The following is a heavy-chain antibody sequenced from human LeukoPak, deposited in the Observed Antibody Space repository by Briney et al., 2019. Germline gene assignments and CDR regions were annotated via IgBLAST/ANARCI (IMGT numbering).Heavy chain of an antibody. CDR1: GGTFSSYA. Sequence: GSSVKVSCKASGGTFSSYAISWVRQAPGQGLEWMGRIIPILGIANYAQKFQGRATITADKSTSTAYMELSSLRSEDTAVYYCARVSKRYGGWYYWGQGTLVTVSS. CDR2: IIPILGIA. D-gene: IGHD6-19*01. V-gene: IGHV1-69*04. J-gene: IGHJ4*02. CDR3: ARVSKRYGGWYY.